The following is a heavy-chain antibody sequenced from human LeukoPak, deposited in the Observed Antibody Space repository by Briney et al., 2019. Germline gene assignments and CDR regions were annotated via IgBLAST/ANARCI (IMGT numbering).Heavy chain of an antibody. D-gene: IGHD1-26*01. V-gene: IGHV1-2*02. CDR3: ARDWDRQVISIVGATTPAYAFDI. CDR2: INPNSGGT. CDR1: GYAFTSYD. J-gene: IGHJ3*02. Sequence: ASVKVSCKASGYAFTSYDINWVRQAPGQGLEWMGWINPNSGGTNYAQKFQGRVTMTRDTSISTAYMELSRLRSDDTAVYYCARDWDRQVISIVGATTPAYAFDIWGQGTMVTVSS.